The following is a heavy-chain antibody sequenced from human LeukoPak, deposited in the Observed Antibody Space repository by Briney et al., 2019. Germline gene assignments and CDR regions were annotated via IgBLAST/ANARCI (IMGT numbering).Heavy chain of an antibody. CDR2: ISYSGST. V-gene: IGHV4-61*08. J-gene: IGHJ4*02. CDR3: AAWQNRPFDY. Sequence: SETLSLTCTVSRGSVSSSDYYWTRIRQPPGKGLEWIGYISYSGSTNYNPSLKSRVTISIDTSKNQISLKLSSVTAADTAVYYCAAWQNRPFDYWGRGTLVTVSS. D-gene: IGHD6-6*01. CDR1: RGSVSSSDYY.